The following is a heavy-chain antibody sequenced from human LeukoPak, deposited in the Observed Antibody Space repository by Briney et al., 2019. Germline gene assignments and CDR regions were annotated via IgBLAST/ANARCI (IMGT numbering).Heavy chain of an antibody. CDR3: ATTEGPFGNYFDY. V-gene: IGHV5-51*01. D-gene: IGHD3-3*01. Sequence: NHGESLKISCKGSGYTFTSYWIGWVRQMPGKGLEWMGIIYPGDSNIRYSPSFEGQVTISADKSISTAYLQWSSLKASDTAMYYCATTEGPFGNYFDYWGQGTLVTVSS. CDR1: GYTFTSYW. CDR2: IYPGDSNI. J-gene: IGHJ4*02.